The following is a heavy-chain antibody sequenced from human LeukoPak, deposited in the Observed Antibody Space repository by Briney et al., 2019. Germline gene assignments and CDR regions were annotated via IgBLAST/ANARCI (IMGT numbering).Heavy chain of an antibody. J-gene: IGHJ4*02. Sequence: GGSLRLSCAASGFTFDDYGMSWVRQAPGKGLEWVSVISGSGGSTYYADSVKGRFTISRDNSKNTLFLQMNSLRAEDTAVYYCAKAFTPLTKTAGSDCWGQGTLVTVSS. CDR2: ISGSGGST. CDR1: GFTFDDYG. CDR3: AKAFTPLTKTAGSDC. D-gene: IGHD1-26*01. V-gene: IGHV3-23*01.